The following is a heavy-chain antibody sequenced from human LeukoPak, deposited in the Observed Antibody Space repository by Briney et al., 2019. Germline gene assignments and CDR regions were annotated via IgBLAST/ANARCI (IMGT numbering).Heavy chain of an antibody. D-gene: IGHD7-27*01. Sequence: GGSLILSCAASGFTFSSYGMHWVRQAPGKGLEWISYIHSSSGTVYYADSVKGRFTISRDNAKNSLYLQMNSLRDEDTAVYYCARDRLGAGSFDIWGQGTMVTVSS. CDR1: GFTFSSYG. V-gene: IGHV3-48*02. CDR2: IHSSSGTV. CDR3: ARDRLGAGSFDI. J-gene: IGHJ3*02.